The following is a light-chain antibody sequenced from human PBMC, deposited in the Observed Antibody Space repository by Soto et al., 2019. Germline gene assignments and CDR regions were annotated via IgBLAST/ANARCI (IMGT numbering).Light chain of an antibody. J-gene: IGLJ2*01. Sequence: QSVLTQPPSASGSLGQSVTISCTGTSSDVGGYNYVSWYQQHPGKAPKLMIYEVSKRPSGVPDRFSGSKSGNTASLTVSGLQAEDEADYYCSSYAGSNNPHVVFGGGTKLTVL. CDR3: SSYAGSNNPHVV. CDR2: EVS. V-gene: IGLV2-8*01. CDR1: SSDVGGYNY.